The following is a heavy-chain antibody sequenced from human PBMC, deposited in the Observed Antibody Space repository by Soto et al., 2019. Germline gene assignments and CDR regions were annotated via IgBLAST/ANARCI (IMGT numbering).Heavy chain of an antibody. Sequence: WGSLRLSCVASGFSFSSHSVTLCRQSPGKWPEWVSTISGSGGHIYYVDSVKGRFTISRDNAKNSLYLQMNSLRAEDTAVYYCARVTYGSGIYYYYGMDVWGQGTTVTVSS. V-gene: IGHV3-21*04. J-gene: IGHJ6*02. CDR3: ARVTYGSGIYYYYGMDV. D-gene: IGHD3-10*01. CDR1: GFSFSSHS. CDR2: ISGSGGHI.